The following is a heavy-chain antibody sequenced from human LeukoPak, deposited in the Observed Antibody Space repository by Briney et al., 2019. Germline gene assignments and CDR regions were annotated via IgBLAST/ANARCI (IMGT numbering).Heavy chain of an antibody. J-gene: IGHJ4*02. V-gene: IGHV3-30*04. CDR3: ARDFSGWFPRSIYDY. CDR1: GFTFSSYA. Sequence: GGSLRLSCAASGFTFSSYAMHWVRQAPGKGLEWVAHISYDGSNKHYADSVKGRFTISRDNSKNTLYLQMNSLRAEDTALYYCARDFSGWFPRSIYDYCGQGTLVTVSS. D-gene: IGHD2-15*01. CDR2: ISYDGSNK.